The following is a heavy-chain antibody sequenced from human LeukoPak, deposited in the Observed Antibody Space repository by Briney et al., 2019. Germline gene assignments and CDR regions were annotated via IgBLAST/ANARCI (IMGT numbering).Heavy chain of an antibody. J-gene: IGHJ6*03. V-gene: IGHV3-48*01. CDR1: GFTFSSYA. Sequence: PGRSLRLSCAASGFTFSSYAMHWVRQAPGKGLEWVSYISSSSSTIYYADSVKGRFTISRDNAKNSLYLQMNSLRAEDTAVYYCAREAYDFWSGSYYYYYYYMDVWGKGTTVTVSS. CDR2: ISSSSSTI. D-gene: IGHD3-3*01. CDR3: AREAYDFWSGSYYYYYYYMDV.